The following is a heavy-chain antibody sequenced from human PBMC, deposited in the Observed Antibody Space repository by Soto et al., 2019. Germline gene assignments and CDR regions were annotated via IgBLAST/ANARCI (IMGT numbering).Heavy chain of an antibody. D-gene: IGHD6-13*01. CDR3: ARDPKQQLVYFDY. CDR1: GFTFSSYG. CDR2: IWYDGSNK. J-gene: IGHJ4*02. V-gene: IGHV3-33*01. Sequence: GGSLRLSCAASGFTFSSYGMHWVRQAPGKGLEWVVVIWYDGSNKYYADSVKGRFTISRDNSKNTLYLQMNSLRAEDTAVYYCARDPKQQLVYFDYWGQGTLFTVPS.